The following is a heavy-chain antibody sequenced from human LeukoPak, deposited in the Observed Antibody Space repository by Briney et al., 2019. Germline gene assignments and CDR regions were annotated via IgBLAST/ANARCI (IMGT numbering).Heavy chain of an antibody. CDR3: ARQPLSGSSGRGDY. V-gene: IGHV5-51*01. J-gene: IGHJ4*02. CDR2: IYPGDSDT. CDR1: GSRFTSYW. Sequence: GGSLEISCQGSGSRFTSYWIGWVRQLPGKGLEWMGIIYPGDSDTRYSPSFQGQVTISADKSISTAYLQWSSLKASDTAMYYCARQPLSGSSGRGDYWGQGTLGTVSA. D-gene: IGHD1-26*01.